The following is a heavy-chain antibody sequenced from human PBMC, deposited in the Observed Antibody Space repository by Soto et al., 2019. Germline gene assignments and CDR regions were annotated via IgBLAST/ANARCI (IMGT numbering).Heavy chain of an antibody. J-gene: IGHJ4*02. CDR3: ARADGYSSGWYPFDY. V-gene: IGHV4-34*01. CDR1: GGSFSGYY. D-gene: IGHD6-19*01. Sequence: QVQLQQWGAGLLKPSVTLSLTCAVYGGSFSGYYWSWIRQPPGKGLEWIGEINHSGSTNYNPSLKSRVTISVDTSKNQLSLKLSSVTAADTAVYYCARADGYSSGWYPFDYWGQGTLVTVSS. CDR2: INHSGST.